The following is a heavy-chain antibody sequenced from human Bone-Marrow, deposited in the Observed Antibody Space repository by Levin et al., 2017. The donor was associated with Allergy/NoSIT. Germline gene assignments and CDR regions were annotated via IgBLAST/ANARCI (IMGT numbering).Heavy chain of an antibody. D-gene: IGHD3-16*01. Sequence: GESLKISCAASGFIFSDHIMNWVRQAPGKGLVWVSSISRGGNYIYYADSVKGRFTISRDNAKNSLYLQMNSLRAEDTAVYYWAGGPGYWGQGTLVTGSS. CDR2: ISRGGNYI. J-gene: IGHJ4*02. CDR1: GFIFSDHI. CDR3: AGGPGY. V-gene: IGHV3-21*01.